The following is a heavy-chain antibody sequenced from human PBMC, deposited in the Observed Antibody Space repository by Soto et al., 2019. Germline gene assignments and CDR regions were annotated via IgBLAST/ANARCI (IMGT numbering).Heavy chain of an antibody. D-gene: IGHD2-21*01. CDR1: GGSISSDY. Sequence: SETLSLTCTVSGGSISSDYWSWIRQPPGKGLEWIGYIQYVSYKLYTTYNPSLRSRLIISVDTPKNQFSLKLTSVTAADTAVYYCARLGAYYQSLDPWGPGTLVTVSS. V-gene: IGHV4-59*08. J-gene: IGHJ5*02. CDR2: IQYVSYKLYT. CDR3: ARLGAYYQSLDP.